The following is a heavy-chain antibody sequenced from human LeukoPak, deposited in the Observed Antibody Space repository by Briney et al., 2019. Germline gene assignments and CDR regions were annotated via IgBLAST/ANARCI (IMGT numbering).Heavy chain of an antibody. CDR1: GFTFSTHG. CDR3: ARVRGPTVTTWYFDL. V-gene: IGHV3-48*01. Sequence: PGGSLRLSCGASGFTFSTHGMIWVRQAPGKGLEWVSYISPRSATIYYADSVKGRFTISRDDARNSPFLQMHSLRAGDTAVYYCARVRGPTVTTWYFDLWGRGTLVTVSS. D-gene: IGHD4-17*01. CDR2: ISPRSATI. J-gene: IGHJ2*01.